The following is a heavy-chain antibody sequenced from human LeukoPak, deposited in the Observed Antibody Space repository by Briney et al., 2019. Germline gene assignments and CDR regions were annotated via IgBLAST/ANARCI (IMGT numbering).Heavy chain of an antibody. J-gene: IGHJ5*02. D-gene: IGHD3-10*01. CDR1: GDSISSGDYY. CDR2: ISSSGST. Sequence: PSETLSLTCTVSGDSISSGDYYWSWIRQPAGKGLEWIGRISSSGSTNYNSSLKSRVTITEDTSKNQFPLKLRSVTAADTAEYYYSRGPKFGEVLRHWFDPWGQGTLVTVSS. V-gene: IGHV4-61*02. CDR3: SRGPKFGEVLRHWFDP.